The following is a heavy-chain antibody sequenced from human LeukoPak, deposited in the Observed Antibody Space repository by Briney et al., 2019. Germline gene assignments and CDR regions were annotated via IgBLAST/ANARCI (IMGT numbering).Heavy chain of an antibody. Sequence: GRSLRLSCAASGFTFSSYGMHWVRQAPGKGLEWVAVISYDGSNKYYADSVKGRFTISRDNSKNTLYLQMNTLKDDETAVYYSAKHSGGSGAYFDYWGQGTLVTVSS. J-gene: IGHJ4*02. D-gene: IGHD2-15*01. CDR3: AKHSGGSGAYFDY. CDR2: ISYDGSNK. CDR1: GFTFSSYG. V-gene: IGHV3-30*18.